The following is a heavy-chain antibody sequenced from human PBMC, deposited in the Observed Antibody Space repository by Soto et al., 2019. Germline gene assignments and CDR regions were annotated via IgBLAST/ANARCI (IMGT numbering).Heavy chain of an antibody. V-gene: IGHV3-33*01. CDR2: IWYDGSNQ. D-gene: IGHD2-15*01. Sequence: QVQLVESGGGVVQPGRSLRLSCAASGFIFSNYGMHWVRQAPGKGLEWVAVIWYDGSNQFYIDSVKGRFTISRDNSKKTLYLQMNSLRAEDTALYYCARDLPETTYSAWYFDLWGRGTLFTVSS. CDR1: GFIFSNYG. J-gene: IGHJ2*01. CDR3: ARDLPETTYSAWYFDL.